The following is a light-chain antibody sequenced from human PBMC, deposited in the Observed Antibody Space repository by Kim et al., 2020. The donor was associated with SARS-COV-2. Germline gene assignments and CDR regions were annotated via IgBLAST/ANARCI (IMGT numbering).Light chain of an antibody. J-gene: IGKJ4*01. CDR3: QQYANWPLT. Sequence: SVSLGERATLACRASQSVNSNLAWYQQKPGQAHRLLIYLASTRATNIPARFSGSGSGTEFSLTISSLLSEDFAVYYCQQYANWPLTFGGGTKLEI. CDR1: QSVNSN. CDR2: LAS. V-gene: IGKV3-15*01.